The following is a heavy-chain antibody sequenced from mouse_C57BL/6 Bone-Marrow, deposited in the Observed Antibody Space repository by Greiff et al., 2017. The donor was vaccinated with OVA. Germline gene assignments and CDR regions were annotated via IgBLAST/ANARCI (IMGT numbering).Heavy chain of an antibody. V-gene: IGHV5-17*01. D-gene: IGHD1-1*01. J-gene: IGHJ4*01. CDR3: ARPITTVVARAMDY. CDR2: ISSGSSTI. CDR1: GFPFSDSG. Sequence: VHVKQSGGGLVKPGGSLKLSCAASGFPFSDSGMHWVRQAPEKGLAWVAYISSGSSTIYYADTVKGRFTISRDNAKNTLFLQMNSQRSEDTAMYYCARPITTVVARAMDYWGQGTSVTVSS.